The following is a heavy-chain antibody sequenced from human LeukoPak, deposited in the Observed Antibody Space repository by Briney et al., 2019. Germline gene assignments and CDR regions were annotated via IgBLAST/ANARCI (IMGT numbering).Heavy chain of an antibody. J-gene: IGHJ4*02. V-gene: IGHV1-69*04. Sequence: GASVKVSCKASGYTFTSYYMHWVRQAPGQGLEWMGRIIPILGIANYAQKFQGRVTITADKSTSTAYMELSSLRSEDTAVYYCARVSEYSYGYRGENYRGYWGQGTLVTVSS. D-gene: IGHD5-18*01. CDR2: IIPILGIA. CDR1: GYTFTSYY. CDR3: ARVSEYSYGYRGENYRGY.